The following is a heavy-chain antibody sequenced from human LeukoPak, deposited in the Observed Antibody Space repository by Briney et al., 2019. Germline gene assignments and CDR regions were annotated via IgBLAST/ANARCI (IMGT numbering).Heavy chain of an antibody. J-gene: IGHJ6*03. V-gene: IGHV1-8*03. CDR1: GYTFTSYD. CDR3: ARDFRPYSNLFYYMDV. Sequence: ASVKVSCKASGYTFTSYDINWVRQATGQGLEWMGWMNPNSGNTGYAQKFQGRVTITRNTSISTAYMELSSLRSEDTAVYYCARDFRPYSNLFYYMDVWGKGTTVTVSS. CDR2: MNPNSGNT. D-gene: IGHD4-11*01.